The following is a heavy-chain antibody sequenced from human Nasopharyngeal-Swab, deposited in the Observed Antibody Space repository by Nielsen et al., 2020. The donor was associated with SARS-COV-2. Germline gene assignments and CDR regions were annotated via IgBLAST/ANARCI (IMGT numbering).Heavy chain of an antibody. Sequence: GESMRLSCAASGFTFSDYYMSCNRQAPGKVLEWVSYISSSGSTIYYADSVKGRFTISRDNAKNSLYLQMNSLRAEDTAVYYCARPGLPPRDSSGYPMGTYYYYGMDVWGQGTTVTVSS. CDR3: ARPGLPPRDSSGYPMGTYYYYGMDV. D-gene: IGHD3-22*01. J-gene: IGHJ6*02. CDR2: ISSSGSTI. V-gene: IGHV3-11*04. CDR1: GFTFSDYY.